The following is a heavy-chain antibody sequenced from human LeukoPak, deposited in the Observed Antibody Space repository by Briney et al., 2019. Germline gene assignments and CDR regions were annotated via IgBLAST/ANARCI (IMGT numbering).Heavy chain of an antibody. D-gene: IGHD3-10*01. CDR2: IYTSGST. V-gene: IGHV4-4*07. Sequence: TSSETLSPTCTVSGGSISSYYWSWIRQPAGKGLEWIGRIYTSGSTNYNPSLKSRVTMSVDTSKNQFSLKLSSVTAADTAVYYCARDSGITMVRGPGAFDIWGQGTMVTVSS. CDR3: ARDSGITMVRGPGAFDI. CDR1: GGSISSYY. J-gene: IGHJ3*02.